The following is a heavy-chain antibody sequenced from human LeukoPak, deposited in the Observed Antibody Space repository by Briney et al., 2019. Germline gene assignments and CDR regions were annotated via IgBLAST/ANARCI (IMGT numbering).Heavy chain of an antibody. CDR3: ARGRGSTSYLPRAFDI. V-gene: IGHV4-34*01. J-gene: IGHJ3*02. Sequence: PSXTLSLTCAVYGGSFSGYYWSWIRQPPGKGLEWIGEINHSGSTNYNPSLKSRVTISVDTSKNQFSLKLSSVTAADTAVYYCARGRGSTSYLPRAFDIWGQGTMVTVSS. CDR1: GGSFSGYY. D-gene: IGHD2-2*01. CDR2: INHSGST.